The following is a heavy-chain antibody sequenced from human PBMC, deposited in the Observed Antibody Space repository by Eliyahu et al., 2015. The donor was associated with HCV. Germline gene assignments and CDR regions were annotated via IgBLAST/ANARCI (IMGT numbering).Heavy chain of an antibody. Sequence: GQGLEWMGWINPNSGGTNYAQKFQGRVTMTRDTSISTAYMELSRLRSDDTAVYYCARDQAGDIAVAGSIDYWGQGTLVTVSS. CDR2: INPNSGGT. V-gene: IGHV1-2*02. CDR3: ARDQAGDIAVAGSIDY. J-gene: IGHJ4*02. D-gene: IGHD6-19*01.